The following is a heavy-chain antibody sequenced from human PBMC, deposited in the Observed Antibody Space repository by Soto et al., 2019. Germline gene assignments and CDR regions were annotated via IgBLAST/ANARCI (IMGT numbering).Heavy chain of an antibody. D-gene: IGHD2-21*01. CDR1: GGSISTYY. Sequence: SETLSLTCTVSGGSISTYYWSWIRQPPGKGLEWTGYIHYSGSTNYNPSLKSRVTMSVDTSKNQFSLKLSSVTAADMAVYYCARDSVEGALDLWGQGTMVTVSS. J-gene: IGHJ3*01. V-gene: IGHV4-59*01. CDR3: ARDSVEGALDL. CDR2: IHYSGST.